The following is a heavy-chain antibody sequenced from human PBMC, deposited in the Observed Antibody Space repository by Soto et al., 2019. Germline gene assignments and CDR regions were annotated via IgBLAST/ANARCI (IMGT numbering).Heavy chain of an antibody. V-gene: IGHV1-69*13. Sequence: ASVKVSCKASGGTFSSHAIIWVRQAPGRGLEWMGGIIPFFKATSFAQKFQGRVTITADDSTSTAYMDLYSLGSEDTAVYYCARDVPLNYYDGTFSYYAMDVWGQGTTVTVSS. J-gene: IGHJ6*02. CDR1: GGTFSSHA. CDR3: ARDVPLNYYDGTFSYYAMDV. CDR2: IIPFFKAT. D-gene: IGHD3-16*01.